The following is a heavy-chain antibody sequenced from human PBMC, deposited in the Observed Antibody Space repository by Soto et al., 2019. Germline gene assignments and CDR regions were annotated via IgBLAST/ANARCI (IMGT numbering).Heavy chain of an antibody. CDR1: GDTFNFYT. Sequence: QVQLVQPGAEVKKPGSSVRVSCTASGDTFNFYTISWVRQVPGQGPEWMGRIIPMLGMSNYAQKFQGRVTIMADKSTSTVYMNLSGLTSEDTAVYYCATNYGSGSTHFDYWGQGTLVTVSS. J-gene: IGHJ4*02. D-gene: IGHD3-10*01. CDR3: ATNYGSGSTHFDY. CDR2: IIPMLGMS. V-gene: IGHV1-69*02.